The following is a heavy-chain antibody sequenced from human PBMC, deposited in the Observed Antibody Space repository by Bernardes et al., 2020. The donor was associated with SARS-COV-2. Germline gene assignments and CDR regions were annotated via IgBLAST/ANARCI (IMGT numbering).Heavy chain of an antibody. CDR1: GFTFDDYA. J-gene: IGHJ4*02. V-gene: IGHV3-9*01. CDR2: ISWNSGSI. CDR3: AKIGDSSGYQDY. Sequence: GGSLRLSCAASGFTFDDYAMHWVRQAPGKGLEWVSGISWNSGSIGYADSVKGRFTISRDNAKNSLYLQMNSLRAEDTALYYCAKIGDSSGYQDYWGQGTLVTVSS. D-gene: IGHD3-22*01.